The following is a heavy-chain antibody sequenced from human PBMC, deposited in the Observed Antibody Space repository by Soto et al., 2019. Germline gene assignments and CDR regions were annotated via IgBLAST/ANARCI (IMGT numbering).Heavy chain of an antibody. CDR1: GGTFSSYA. D-gene: IGHD1-7*01. CDR2: IIPILGIA. CDR3: ARSSITGTTGNYYYYGMDV. Sequence: ASVKVSCKASGGTFSSYAISWVRQAPGQGLEWMGGIIPILGIANYAQKFQGRVTITADKSTSTAYMELSSLRSEDTAVYYCARSSITGTTGNYYYYGMDVWGQGTTVTVSS. V-gene: IGHV1-69*10. J-gene: IGHJ6*02.